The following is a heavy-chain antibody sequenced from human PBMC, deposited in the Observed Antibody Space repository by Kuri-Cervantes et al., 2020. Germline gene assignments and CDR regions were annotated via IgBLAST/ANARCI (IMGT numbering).Heavy chain of an antibody. CDR1: GGTFSSYD. Sequence: ASAKVFCNASGGTFSSYDINWVRQATGQGLEWMGWMNPNSGNTGYAQKFQGRVTMTRNSSISTAYMELSSLRCEDTAVYYCARVVAATDNWFDPWGQGTLVTVSS. CDR3: ARVVAATDNWFDP. CDR2: MNPNSGNT. J-gene: IGHJ5*02. D-gene: IGHD2-15*01. V-gene: IGHV1-8*02.